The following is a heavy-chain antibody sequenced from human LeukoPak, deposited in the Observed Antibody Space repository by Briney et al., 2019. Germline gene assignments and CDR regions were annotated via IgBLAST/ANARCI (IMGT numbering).Heavy chain of an antibody. CDR3: AKVQQLATIYYFDY. CDR2: MSGSVGTT. D-gene: IGHD6-13*01. CDR1: GFTFSTYA. V-gene: IGHV3-23*01. Sequence: GGSLRLSCAASGFTFSTYAMSWVRQAPGKGLEWVSAMSGSVGTTYYADSVKGRFAISRDNSKNTLYLQMSSLRTEDTALYYCAKVQQLATIYYFDYWGQGSLVTVSS. J-gene: IGHJ4*02.